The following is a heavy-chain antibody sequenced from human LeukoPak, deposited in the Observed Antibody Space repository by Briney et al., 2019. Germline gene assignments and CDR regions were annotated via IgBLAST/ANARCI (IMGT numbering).Heavy chain of an antibody. CDR3: ARGNYGDY. Sequence: GASVKVSCKSSGYTFTDYYMYWVRQAPGQGLEWMGWINPNSGGTNYAQKFQGRVTMTRDTPISTAYMELNRLRFDDTAVYYCARGNYGDYWGQGTLVTVSS. V-gene: IGHV1-2*02. D-gene: IGHD3-16*01. CDR2: INPNSGGT. J-gene: IGHJ4*02. CDR1: GYTFTDYY.